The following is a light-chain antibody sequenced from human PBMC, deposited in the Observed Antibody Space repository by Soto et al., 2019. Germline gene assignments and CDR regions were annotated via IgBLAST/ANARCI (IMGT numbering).Light chain of an antibody. CDR3: QQRSNFPT. J-gene: IGKJ5*01. CDR1: HSVSSN. Sequence: EIVMTQSPATLSVSPGERATLSCRASHSVSSNLAWYQQKPGQAPRLLIYGASTRATGIPARFSGSGSGTEFTLTISSLQSEDFAVYYCQQRSNFPTFGQGTRLEIK. V-gene: IGKV3-15*01. CDR2: GAS.